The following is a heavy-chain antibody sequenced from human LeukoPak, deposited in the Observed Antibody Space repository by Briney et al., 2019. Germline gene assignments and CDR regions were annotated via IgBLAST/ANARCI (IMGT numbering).Heavy chain of an antibody. CDR2: INPSGGST. D-gene: IGHD6-13*01. J-gene: IGHJ6*02. CDR1: GYAFTSYY. CDR3: ARVKVAAAGNYYYGMDV. Sequence: ASVKVSCKASGYAFTSYYMHWVRQAPGQGLEWMGIINPSGGSTSYAQKFQGRVTMTRDTSTSTVYMELSSLRSEDTAVYYCARVKVAAAGNYYYGMDVWGQGTTVAVSS. V-gene: IGHV1-46*01.